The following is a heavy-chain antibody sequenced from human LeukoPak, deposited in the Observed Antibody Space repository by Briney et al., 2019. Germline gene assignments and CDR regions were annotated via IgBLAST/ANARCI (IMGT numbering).Heavy chain of an antibody. V-gene: IGHV3-74*01. J-gene: IGHJ4*02. Sequence: GGSLRLSCAASGFTFSIYWMHWVRQAPGKGLVWVSRINSDGSSTTYADSVKGRFTISRDNAKNTLYLQMNSLRAEDTAVYYCAIDSSGGGGYWRQGTLVTVSS. CDR2: INSDGSST. CDR1: GFTFSIYW. D-gene: IGHD6-19*01. CDR3: AIDSSGGGGY.